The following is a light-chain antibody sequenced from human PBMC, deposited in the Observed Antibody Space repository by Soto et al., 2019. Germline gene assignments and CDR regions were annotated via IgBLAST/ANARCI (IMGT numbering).Light chain of an antibody. Sequence: QAVLTQDPSLTLSPGGTVTLTCVSSTGAVTNGHYPYWSQQKPGQAPRTLIYDTTNRHSWTPARFSGSLLGGKAALTLSGAQPEDEAEYYCLLSYNGPYVFGTGTKVTVL. V-gene: IGLV7-46*01. CDR3: LLSYNGPYV. J-gene: IGLJ1*01. CDR1: TGAVTNGHY. CDR2: DTT.